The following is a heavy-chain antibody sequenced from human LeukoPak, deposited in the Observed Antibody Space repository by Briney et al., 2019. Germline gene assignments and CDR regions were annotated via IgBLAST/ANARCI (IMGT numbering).Heavy chain of an antibody. V-gene: IGHV3-74*01. CDR2: INSDGSST. J-gene: IGHJ4*02. CDR1: GFTFSSYW. D-gene: IGHD3-22*01. CDR3: ARVIPLYYYDTSGYPDY. Sequence: GGSLRLSCAASGFTFSSYWMHGVRQAPGKGLVWVSRINSDGSSTIYADSVKGRFTISRDNAKNTLYLQMNSLRAEDTAVYYCARVIPLYYYDTSGYPDYWGQGTLVTVSS.